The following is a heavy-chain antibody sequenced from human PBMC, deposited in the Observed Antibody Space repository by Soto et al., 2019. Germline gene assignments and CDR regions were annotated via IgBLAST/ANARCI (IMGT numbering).Heavy chain of an antibody. CDR3: AKREGSSRFGGLDI. Sequence: PSETLSLTCTVSGGSITSGGYFWDWIRQPPGKGLEWIGTVHSTGGTCYSPSLRSRVTISVDTSKNLFSLKMTSASATDTAVYFCAKREGSSRFGGLDIWGQGTAVTVSS. V-gene: IGHV4-39*01. J-gene: IGHJ6*02. CDR1: GGSITSGGYF. CDR2: VHSTGGT. D-gene: IGHD3-3*01.